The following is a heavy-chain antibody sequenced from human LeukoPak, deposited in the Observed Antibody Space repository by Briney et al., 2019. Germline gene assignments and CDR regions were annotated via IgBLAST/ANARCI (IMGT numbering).Heavy chain of an antibody. Sequence: SETLSLTCAVYGGSFSGYYWSWIRQPPGKGLEWIGEINHSGSTNYNPSLKSRVTISVDTSKNQFSLKLSSVTAADTAVYYCARCGLLWFGTGHWFDPWGQGTLVTVSS. CDR1: GGSFSGYY. J-gene: IGHJ5*02. D-gene: IGHD3-10*01. CDR3: ARCGLLWFGTGHWFDP. V-gene: IGHV4-34*01. CDR2: INHSGST.